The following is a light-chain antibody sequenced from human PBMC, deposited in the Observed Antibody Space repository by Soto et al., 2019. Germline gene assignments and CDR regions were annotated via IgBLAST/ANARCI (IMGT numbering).Light chain of an antibody. J-gene: IGKJ1*01. Sequence: EIMLTQSPGTLSLSPGERATLSCRASQSVSSSFVAWYQQKPGQAPRLLIYGASIRATGIPDRFSGSGSGTLFTLTTSRLALEYFAMNLRKRYGTSLWTLGQGTKV. V-gene: IGKV3-20*01. CDR3: KRYGTSLWT. CDR2: GAS. CDR1: QSVSSSF.